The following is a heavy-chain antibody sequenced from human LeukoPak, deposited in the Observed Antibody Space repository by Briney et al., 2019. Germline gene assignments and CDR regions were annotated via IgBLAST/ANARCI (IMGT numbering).Heavy chain of an antibody. CDR3: AKDDGRSYFDY. D-gene: IGHD2-15*01. CDR1: GFTFSSYG. J-gene: IGHJ4*02. CDR2: ISYDGSNK. Sequence: GGSLRLSCAASGFTFSSYGMHWVRQAPGKGLEWVAVISYDGSNKYYADSVKGRFTISRDNSKNTLYLQMNSLRAEDTAVYYCAKDDGRSYFDYWGQGTLVTVSS. V-gene: IGHV3-30*18.